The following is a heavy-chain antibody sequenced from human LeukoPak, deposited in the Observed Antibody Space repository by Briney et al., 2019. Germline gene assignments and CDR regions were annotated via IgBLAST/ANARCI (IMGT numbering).Heavy chain of an antibody. J-gene: IGHJ6*02. D-gene: IGHD3-10*01. Sequence: SVKVSCKASGGTFSSYAISWGRQAPGQGLEWMGRIIPILGIANYAQKFQGRVTITADKSTSTAYMELSSLRSEDTAVYYCARGGRFGARYYGMDVWGQGTTVTVSS. CDR1: GGTFSSYA. V-gene: IGHV1-69*04. CDR3: ARGGRFGARYYGMDV. CDR2: IIPILGIA.